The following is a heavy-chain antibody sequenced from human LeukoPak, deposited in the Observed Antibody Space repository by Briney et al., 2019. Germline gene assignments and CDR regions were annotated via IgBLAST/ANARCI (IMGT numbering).Heavy chain of an antibody. J-gene: IGHJ3*02. CDR3: ASVTIFGVVIQGDAFDI. CDR1: GGTFSSYA. CDR2: IIPIFGTA. D-gene: IGHD3-3*01. Sequence: SVKVSCKASGGTFSSYAISWVRQAPGQGLEWMGGIIPIFGTANYAQKFQGRVTITADESTSTAYMELSSLRYEDTAVYYCASVTIFGVVIQGDAFDICGQGTMVTVSS. V-gene: IGHV1-69*01.